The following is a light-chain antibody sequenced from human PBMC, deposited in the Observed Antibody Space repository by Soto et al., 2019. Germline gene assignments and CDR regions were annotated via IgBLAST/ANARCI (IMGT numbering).Light chain of an antibody. V-gene: IGLV1-47*01. J-gene: IGLJ2*01. CDR3: AAWDDSLSGPV. CDR2: RNH. Sequence: QTVVTQPPSASGTPGQRVTISCSGSSSNIGDNYVYWYQQLPETAPKLLIYRNHQRPSGVPDRFSGSKSDTSASLAISGLRSDDEADYYCAAWDDSLSGPVFGGGTKLTVL. CDR1: SSNIGDNY.